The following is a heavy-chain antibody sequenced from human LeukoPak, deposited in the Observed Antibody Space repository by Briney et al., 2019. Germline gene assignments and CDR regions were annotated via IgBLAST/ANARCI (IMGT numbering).Heavy chain of an antibody. V-gene: IGHV4-39*01. D-gene: IGHD6-13*01. CDR3: ARTLYSSSWYGAVFDY. CDR2: IYYSGST. J-gene: IGHJ4*02. CDR1: GGSISSSSYY. Sequence: SETLSLTCTVSGGSISSSSYYWGWIRQPPGKGLEWIGSIYYSGSTYYNPSLKSRVTISVDTSKNQFSLKLSSVTAADTAVYYCARTLYSSSWYGAVFDYWGQGTLVTVSS.